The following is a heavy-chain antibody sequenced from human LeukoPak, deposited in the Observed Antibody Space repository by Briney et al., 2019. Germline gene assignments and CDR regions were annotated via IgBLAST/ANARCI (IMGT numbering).Heavy chain of an antibody. CDR2: IYYSGST. J-gene: IGHJ4*02. CDR1: DGSISSYY. CDR3: ARVSSSGGCFDY. Sequence: SETLSLTCSVSDGSISSYYWSWIRQPPGKGLEWIGYIYYSGSTNYNPSLRSRVTISVDTSKKQFSLNLSSVTAADTAVYYCARVSSSGGCFDYWGQGALVTVSS. D-gene: IGHD6-19*01. V-gene: IGHV4-59*01.